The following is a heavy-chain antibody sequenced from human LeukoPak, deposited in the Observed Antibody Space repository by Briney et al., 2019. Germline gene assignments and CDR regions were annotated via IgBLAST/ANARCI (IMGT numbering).Heavy chain of an antibody. CDR1: GESLSGYY. D-gene: IGHD4-17*01. CDR2: INHNGST. J-gene: IGHJ5*02. Sequence: SETLSLTCAVYGESLSGYYWSWIRQPPGKGLEWLGEINHNGSTNYNPSLKSRVTISVDTSKNQVSRKRSSVAAADTAVYYCARERVTTVNVNLFDPWGQGTLVTVSS. CDR3: ARERVTTVNVNLFDP. V-gene: IGHV4-34*01.